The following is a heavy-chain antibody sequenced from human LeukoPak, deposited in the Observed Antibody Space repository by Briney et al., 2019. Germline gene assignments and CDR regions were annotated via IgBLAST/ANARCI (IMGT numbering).Heavy chain of an antibody. CDR2: ISAYNGNT. V-gene: IGHV1-18*04. D-gene: IGHD2-2*01. J-gene: IGHJ4*02. CDR3: ARGNGEYCSSTSCYEV. CDR1: GHTFTSYG. Sequence: ASVKVSCKASGHTFTSYGISWVRQAPGQGLEWMGWISAYNGNTNYAQKLQGRVTMTTDTSTSTAYMELRSLRSNDTAVYYCARGNGEYCSSTSCYEVWGQGTLVTVSS.